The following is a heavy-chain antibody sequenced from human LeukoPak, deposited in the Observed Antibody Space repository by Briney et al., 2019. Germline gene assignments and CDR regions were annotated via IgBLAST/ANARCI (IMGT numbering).Heavy chain of an antibody. J-gene: IGHJ5*02. D-gene: IGHD2-2*01. V-gene: IGHV3-23*01. CDR2: ISGSGGST. CDR1: GFTFSSYA. Sequence: PGESLRLSCAASGFTFSSYAMSWVRQAPGKGLEWVSAISGSGGSTYYADSVKGRFTISRDNSKNTLYLQMNSLRAEDTAVYYYAKDGAPGGYCSSTSCYGGWFDPWGQGTLVTVSS. CDR3: AKDGAPGGYCSSTSCYGGWFDP.